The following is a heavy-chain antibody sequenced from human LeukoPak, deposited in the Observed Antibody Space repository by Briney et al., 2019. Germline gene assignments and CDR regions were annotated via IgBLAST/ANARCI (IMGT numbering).Heavy chain of an antibody. V-gene: IGHV3-66*01. CDR3: ARDYDDILTGRRYFDY. J-gene: IGHJ4*02. D-gene: IGHD3-9*01. Sequence: GGSLRLSCAASGFTVSSNYMSWVRQAPGKGLEWVSVIYSGGSTYYADSVKGRFTISRDNSKNTLYLQMNSLRAEDTAVYYCARDYDDILTGRRYFDYWGQGTLVTVSS. CDR1: GFTVSSNY. CDR2: IYSGGST.